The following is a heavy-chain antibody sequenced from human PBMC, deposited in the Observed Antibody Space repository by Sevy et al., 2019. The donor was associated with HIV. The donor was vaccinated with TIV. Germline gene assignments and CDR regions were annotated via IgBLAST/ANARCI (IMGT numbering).Heavy chain of an antibody. D-gene: IGHD6-19*01. V-gene: IGHV3-7*01. CDR2: INEDRSEK. CDR1: GFTFSNYW. Sequence: GGSLRLSCAVSGFTFSNYWMSWVRQAPGKGLEWVANINEDRSEKYYVGSVKGRFTISRDNARNSLYLEMNNLRTEDTAVYYCASSGSSGWSGAFDIWGQGTMVTVSS. CDR3: ASSGSSGWSGAFDI. J-gene: IGHJ3*02.